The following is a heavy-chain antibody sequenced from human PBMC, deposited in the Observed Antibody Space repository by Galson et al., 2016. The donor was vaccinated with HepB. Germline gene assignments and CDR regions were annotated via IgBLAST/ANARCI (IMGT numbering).Heavy chain of an antibody. V-gene: IGHV3-13*01. Sequence: MHWVRQATGKGLEWVSAIETSGATYYPDSVKGRFTISRENGKNTLYLQMNSLRAEDTAVYYCARDCDTSGRYSRFDPWGQGTLVTVSS. J-gene: IGHJ5*02. CDR2: IETSGAT. D-gene: IGHD3-10*01. CDR3: ARDCDTSGRYSRFDP.